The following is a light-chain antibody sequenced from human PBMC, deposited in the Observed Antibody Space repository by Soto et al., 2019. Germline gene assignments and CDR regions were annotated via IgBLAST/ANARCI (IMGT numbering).Light chain of an antibody. CDR2: EVS. CDR3: SSYSTTTRGVL. Sequence: QSVLAQAASVSGSPGQPITISCTGTSSDVGGYIYVSWFQHHPGKAPKLIIYEVSNRPSGVSNRFSGSRSDNTASLTISGLQAEDEAIYYCSSYSTTTRGVLFGGGTKLTVL. CDR1: SSDVGGYIY. V-gene: IGLV2-14*01. J-gene: IGLJ2*01.